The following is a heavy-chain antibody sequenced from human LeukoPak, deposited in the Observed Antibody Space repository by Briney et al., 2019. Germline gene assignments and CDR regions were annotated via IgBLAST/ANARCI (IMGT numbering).Heavy chain of an antibody. CDR2: ISGSGGGT. CDR1: GFTFSSYA. V-gene: IGHV3-23*01. CDR3: AKGSGYSSSWYRSYYYYMDV. D-gene: IGHD6-13*01. J-gene: IGHJ6*03. Sequence: GGSLRLSCAASGFTFSSYAMSWVRQAPGKGLEWVSAISGSGGGTYYADSAKGRFTISRDNSKNKLYLQMNSLRAEDTAVYYCAKGSGYSSSWYRSYYYYMDVWGKGTTVTVSS.